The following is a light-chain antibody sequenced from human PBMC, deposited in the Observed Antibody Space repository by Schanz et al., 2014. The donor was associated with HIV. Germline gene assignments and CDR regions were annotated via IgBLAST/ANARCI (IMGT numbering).Light chain of an antibody. CDR3: QQYNNWPPYT. V-gene: IGKV3-15*01. CDR1: QSISNN. Sequence: EIVMTQSPATLYVSPGEGATLSCRASQSISNNLAWYQHKPGQAPRLLIYGAFTRATGIPVRFSGRGSGTEFTLTISGLQSEDFAVYYCQQYNNWPPYTFGQGTKLEIK. CDR2: GAF. J-gene: IGKJ2*01.